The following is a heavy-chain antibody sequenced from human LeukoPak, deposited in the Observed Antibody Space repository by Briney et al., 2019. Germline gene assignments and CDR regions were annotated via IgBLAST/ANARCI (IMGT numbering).Heavy chain of an antibody. CDR2: ISAYNGNT. J-gene: IGHJ5*02. D-gene: IGHD6-6*01. CDR1: GYTFTSYG. CDR3: ARVTTRELGSWFDP. V-gene: IGHV1-18*01. Sequence: ASVNVSCKASGYTFTSYGISWVRQAPGQGLEWMGWISAYNGNTNYAQKLQGRVTMTTDTSTSTAYMELRSLRSDDTAVYYCARVTTRELGSWFDPWGQGTLVTVSS.